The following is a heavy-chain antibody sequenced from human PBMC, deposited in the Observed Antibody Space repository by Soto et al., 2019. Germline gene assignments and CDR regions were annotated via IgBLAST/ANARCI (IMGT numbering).Heavy chain of an antibody. CDR1: GFIFSTYG. CDR2: ISYDGRDI. V-gene: IGHV3-30*18. J-gene: IGHJ4*02. Sequence: ESGGGVVQPGRSLRLSCAASGFIFSTYGMHWVRQAPGKGLEWVAVISYDGRDILYADSVKGRFTISRADSKNTLYLQMNSLRAEDTAMYYCVQDRYYDSSGYYPSYWGQGTLVTVSS. CDR3: VQDRYYDSSGYYPSY. D-gene: IGHD3-22*01.